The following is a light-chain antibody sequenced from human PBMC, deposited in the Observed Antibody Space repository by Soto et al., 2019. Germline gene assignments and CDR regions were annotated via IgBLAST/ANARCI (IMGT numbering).Light chain of an antibody. J-gene: IGLJ1*01. V-gene: IGLV2-14*03. CDR2: DVS. CDR1: SSDDGGYNY. CDR3: SSCATSSTLHV. Sequence: QSALTQPASVSGSPGQSITISCTGASSDDGGYNYVSWYQQHPGKAPKLIIYDVSNRPSGVSDRFSGSKSGNTASLTISGLQTEDEADYFCSSCATSSTLHVFGTGTKVTVL.